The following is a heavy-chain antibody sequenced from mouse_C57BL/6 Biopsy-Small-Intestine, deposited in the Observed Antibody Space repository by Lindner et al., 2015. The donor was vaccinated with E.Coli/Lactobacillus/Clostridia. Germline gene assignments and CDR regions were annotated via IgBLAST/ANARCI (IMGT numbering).Heavy chain of an antibody. Sequence: VKVSCKTPGYTFPNYAINWVRQAPGQGLEWMGWINTETGDPMYAQGFTGRFVFSLDTSVSTTFLHISSLKAEDTAVYYCARIATVGTAIHWFDPWGQGTLVTVSS. CDR3: ARIATVGTAIHWFDP. CDR2: INTETGDP. V-gene: IGHV9-3-1*01. J-gene: IGHJ4*01. D-gene: IGHD1-1*02. CDR1: GYTFPNYA.